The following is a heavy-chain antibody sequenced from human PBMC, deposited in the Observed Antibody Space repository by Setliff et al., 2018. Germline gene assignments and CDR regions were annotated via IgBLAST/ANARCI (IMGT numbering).Heavy chain of an antibody. J-gene: IGHJ5*02. V-gene: IGHV1-18*01. D-gene: IGHD4-17*01. CDR1: GYTFTNYA. CDR3: ARDVPLTTVTKNYFGP. Sequence: GASVKVSCKASGYTFTNYAINWVRQAPGQGLGWVGWISAYSGNTYYAQKFQGRVTMNTDTSTSTAYMELGSLTSDDTAVYYCARDVPLTTVTKNYFGPWGQGTLVTVSS. CDR2: ISAYSGNT.